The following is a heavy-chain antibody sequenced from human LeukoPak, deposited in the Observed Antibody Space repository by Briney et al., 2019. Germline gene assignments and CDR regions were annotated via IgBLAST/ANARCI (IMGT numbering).Heavy chain of an antibody. CDR1: GFTFSSYG. D-gene: IGHD6-19*01. CDR3: AKDPHGGYISGWPDY. J-gene: IGHJ4*02. V-gene: IGHV3-33*06. CDR2: IWYDGSNK. Sequence: AGSLRLSCAASGFTFSSYGMQWVRQATGQGLEGVALIWYDGSNKYYADSVKGRFTISKDNSKNKMYLKMNSLRDEDTSVYYCAKDPHGGYISGWPDYWGQGTLVTVSS.